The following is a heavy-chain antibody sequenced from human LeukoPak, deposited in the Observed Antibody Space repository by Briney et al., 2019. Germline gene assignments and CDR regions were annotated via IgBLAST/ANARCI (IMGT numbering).Heavy chain of an antibody. V-gene: IGHV5-51*01. J-gene: IGHJ4*02. CDR2: IYPGDSDT. CDR1: RYSFTTYW. CDR3: ARRQGCSSTSCPPDS. Sequence: GESLKISCRGSRYSFTTYWIGWVRQMPGKGLEWMGIIYPGDSDTRYSPSFQGQVTMSADKSINTAYPQWSSLKASDTAMYYCARRQGCSSTSCPPDSWGQGTLVTVSS. D-gene: IGHD2-2*01.